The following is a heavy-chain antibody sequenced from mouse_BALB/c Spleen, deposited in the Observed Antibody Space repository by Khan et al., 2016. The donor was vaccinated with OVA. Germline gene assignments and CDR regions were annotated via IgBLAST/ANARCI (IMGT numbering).Heavy chain of an antibody. CDR1: GFSLTNYG. J-gene: IGHJ4*01. CDR3: AKQPYYHYNIMDY. V-gene: IGHV2-6-1*01. Sequence: AELVESGTGLVAPSQSLSITCTISGFSLTNYGVHWVRQPPGKGLEWLVVIWSDGSKTYNSALKSILTISKNNTESQVFFKMNSLQTDDTAMYFCAKQPYYHYNIMDYWGQGTSVTVSS. CDR2: IWSDGSK. D-gene: IGHD2-10*01.